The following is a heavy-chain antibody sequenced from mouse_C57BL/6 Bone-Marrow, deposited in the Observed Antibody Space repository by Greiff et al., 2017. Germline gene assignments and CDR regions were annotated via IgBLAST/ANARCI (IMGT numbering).Heavy chain of an antibody. CDR1: GYAFTNYL. V-gene: IGHV1-54*01. CDR3: ARRDGGFAY. D-gene: IGHD2-3*01. CDR2: INPGSGGT. Sequence: VQLKESGAELVRPGTSVKVSCKASGYAFTNYLIEWVKQRPGQGLEWIGVINPGSGGTNYNEKFKGKATLTADKSSSTAYMQLSSLTSEDSAVYFCARRDGGFAYWGQGTLVTVSA. J-gene: IGHJ3*01.